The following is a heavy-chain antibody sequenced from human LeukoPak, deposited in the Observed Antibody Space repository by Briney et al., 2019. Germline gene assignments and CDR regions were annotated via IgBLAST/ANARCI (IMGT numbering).Heavy chain of an antibody. CDR2: IYTSGST. V-gene: IGHV4-61*02. Sequence: SETLSLTCTVSGGSISSGSYYWSWIRQPAGKGLEWIGRIYTSGSTNYNPSLKSRVTMSVDTSKNQFSLKLSSVTAADTAVYYCARVLDYYPNAFDIWGQGTLVTVSS. D-gene: IGHD3-22*01. CDR3: ARVLDYYPNAFDI. CDR1: GGSISSGSYY. J-gene: IGHJ4*02.